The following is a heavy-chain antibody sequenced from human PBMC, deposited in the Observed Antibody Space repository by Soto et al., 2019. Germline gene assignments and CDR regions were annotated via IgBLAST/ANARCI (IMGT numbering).Heavy chain of an antibody. D-gene: IGHD1-26*01. CDR3: ARDLGGALDY. J-gene: IGHJ4*02. CDR2: ISYDGSNK. CDR1: GFTFSNDA. V-gene: IGHV3-30-3*01. Sequence: QVLLVESGGGVVQPGRSLRLSCAASGFTFSNDAMHWVRQAPGKGLEWVAIISYDGSNKYYADSVKGRFTISRDSSKNTLYLQMNSLRTEDTAVYYCARDLGGALDYWGQGTLVTVSS.